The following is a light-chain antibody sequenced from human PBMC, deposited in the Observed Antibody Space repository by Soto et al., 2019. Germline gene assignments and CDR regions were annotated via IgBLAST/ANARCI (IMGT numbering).Light chain of an antibody. CDR3: QQANSFPPFT. CDR1: QGISSW. Sequence: DIQMTQSPSSVSASVGDRVTITCRASQGISSWSAWYQQKPGKAPKLLIYAASSLQNGVPSRFSGSGSGTYFTLTISSLQPEDFATYYCQQANSFPPFTFGPGTKVDI. CDR2: AAS. J-gene: IGKJ3*01. V-gene: IGKV1D-12*01.